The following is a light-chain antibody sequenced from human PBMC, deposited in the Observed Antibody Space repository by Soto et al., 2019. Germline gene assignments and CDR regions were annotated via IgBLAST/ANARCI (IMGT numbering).Light chain of an antibody. J-gene: IGLJ1*01. CDR2: EGS. CDR1: SSDVGSYNL. V-gene: IGLV2-23*01. Sequence: QSALTQPASVSGSPGQSITISCTGTSSDVGSYNLVSWYQQHPGKAPKLMIYEGSKRPSGVSNRFSGSKSGNTASLTISGLQAEDEADYDCCSYAGSSTSPYVFGTGTKLT. CDR3: CSYAGSSTSPYV.